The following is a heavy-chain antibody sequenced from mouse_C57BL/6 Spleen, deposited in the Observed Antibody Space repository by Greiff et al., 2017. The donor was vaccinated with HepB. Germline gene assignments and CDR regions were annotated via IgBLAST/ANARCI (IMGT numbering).Heavy chain of an antibody. Sequence: VQLQQSGPELVKPGASVKLSCKASGYTFTSYDINWVKQRPGQGLEWIGWIYPRDGSTKYNEKFKGKATLTVDTSSSTAYMELHSLTSEDSAVYFCAREGGYYGSSPAWFAYWGQGTLVTVSA. V-gene: IGHV1-85*01. CDR3: AREGGYYGSSPAWFAY. D-gene: IGHD1-1*01. CDR1: GYTFTSYD. CDR2: IYPRDGST. J-gene: IGHJ3*01.